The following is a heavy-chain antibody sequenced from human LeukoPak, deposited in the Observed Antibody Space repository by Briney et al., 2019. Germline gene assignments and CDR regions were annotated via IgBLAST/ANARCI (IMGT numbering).Heavy chain of an antibody. CDR1: GGSISSHY. Sequence: SETLSLTCTVSGGSISSHYWSWIRQPPGKGLEWIGYIYYSGSTNYNPSLKSRVTISVDTSKNQFSLKLSSVTAADTAVYYCASQGAYYYDSSGFKYYMDVWGKGTTVTVSS. V-gene: IGHV4-59*08. J-gene: IGHJ6*03. D-gene: IGHD3-22*01. CDR2: IYYSGST. CDR3: ASQGAYYYDSSGFKYYMDV.